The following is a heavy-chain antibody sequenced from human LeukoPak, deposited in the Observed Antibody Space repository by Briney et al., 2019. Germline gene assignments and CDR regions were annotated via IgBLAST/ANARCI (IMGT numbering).Heavy chain of an antibody. V-gene: IGHV3-30*02. CDR3: AKQATYYDFWSGYSAFDY. CDR1: GFTFSSYG. CDR2: IRYDGSNK. J-gene: IGHJ4*02. D-gene: IGHD3-3*01. Sequence: PGGSLRLSCAASGFTFSSYGMHWARQAPGKGLEWVAFIRYDGSNKYYADSVKGRFTISRDNSKNTLYLQMNSLRAEDTAVYYCAKQATYYDFWSGYSAFDYWGQGTLVTVSS.